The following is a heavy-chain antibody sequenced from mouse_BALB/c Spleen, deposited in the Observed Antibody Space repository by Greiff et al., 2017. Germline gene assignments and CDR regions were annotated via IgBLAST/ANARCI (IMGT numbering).Heavy chain of an antibody. Sequence: EVKLVESGGGLVQPGGSRKLSCAASGFTFSSFGMHWVRQAPEKGLEWVAYISSGSSTIYYADTVKGRFTISRDNPKNTLFLQMTSLRSEDTAMYYCARKELYYFDYWGQGTTLTVSS. CDR2: ISSGSSTI. D-gene: IGHD4-1*01. V-gene: IGHV5-17*02. CDR1: GFTFSSFG. CDR3: ARKELYYFDY. J-gene: IGHJ2*01.